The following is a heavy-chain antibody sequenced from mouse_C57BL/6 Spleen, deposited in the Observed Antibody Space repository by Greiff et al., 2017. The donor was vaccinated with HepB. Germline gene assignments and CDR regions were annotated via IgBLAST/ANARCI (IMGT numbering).Heavy chain of an antibody. V-gene: IGHV5-17*01. J-gene: IGHJ2*01. D-gene: IGHD4-1*01. Sequence: EVQVVESGGGLVKPGGSLKLSCAASGFTFSDYGMHWVRQAPEKGLEWVAYISSGSSTIYYADTVKGRFTISRDNAKNTLFLQMTSLRSEDTAMYYCATANWDRGYYFDYWGQGTTLTVSS. CDR1: GFTFSDYG. CDR3: ATANWDRGYYFDY. CDR2: ISSGSSTI.